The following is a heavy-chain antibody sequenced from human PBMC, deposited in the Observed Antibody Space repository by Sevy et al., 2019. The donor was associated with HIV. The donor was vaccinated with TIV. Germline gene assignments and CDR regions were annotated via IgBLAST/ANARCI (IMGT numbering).Heavy chain of an antibody. J-gene: IGHJ4*02. V-gene: IGHV4-61*08. CDR2: VSYIGST. CDR1: GGSVSSGDYY. D-gene: IGHD6-13*01. CDR3: ARDRIAAAGGHFDY. Sequence: KQSQTLSLTCAVSGGSVSSGDYYWSWIRQPPGKGLEWIGYVSYIGSTTYSPSLKSRLTISVDTSRNQFSLKLNSVTAADTAVYCCARDRIAAAGGHFDYWGQGILVTVSS.